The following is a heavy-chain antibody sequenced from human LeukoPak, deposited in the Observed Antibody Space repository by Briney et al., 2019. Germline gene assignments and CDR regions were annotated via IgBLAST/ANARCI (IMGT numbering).Heavy chain of an antibody. CDR1: GGSISSYY. Sequence: SETLSLTCTVSGGSISSYYWSWIRQPPGKGLEWIGYIYYSGSTNYNPSLKSRVTMSVDTSKNQFSLELSSVTAADTAVYYCARDLGGSNDYWGQGTLVTVSS. CDR2: IYYSGST. V-gene: IGHV4-59*12. J-gene: IGHJ4*02. D-gene: IGHD3-10*01. CDR3: ARDLGGSNDY.